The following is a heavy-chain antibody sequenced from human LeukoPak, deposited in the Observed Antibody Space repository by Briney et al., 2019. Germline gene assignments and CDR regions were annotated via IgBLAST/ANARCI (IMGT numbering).Heavy chain of an antibody. D-gene: IGHD2-2*01. CDR2: IDQSGGRN. J-gene: IGHJ4*02. CDR3: ARHSAIVAPPDY. V-gene: IGHV3-7*02. CDR1: GFTFSRFW. Sequence: GGSLRLSCAASGFTFSRFWMNWVRQAPGRGLEWVANIDQSGGRNNYVDSVKGRFTISRDNSKNTLYLQMNSLRAEDTAVYYCARHSAIVAPPDYWGQGTLVTVSS.